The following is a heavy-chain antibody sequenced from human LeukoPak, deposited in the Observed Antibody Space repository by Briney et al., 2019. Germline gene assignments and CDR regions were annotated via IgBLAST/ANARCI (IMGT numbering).Heavy chain of an antibody. CDR2: INQDGNDK. J-gene: IGHJ4*02. D-gene: IGHD4-17*01. V-gene: IGHV3-7*03. CDR1: GITCFTYG. CDR3: TSGDYVDY. Sequence: GGSLRLACAKSGITCFTYGMKGVRPAPGKGLEWLANINQDGNDKYYVDAVRGRFTISRDNAKRSLYLQMSSLRAEDTAVYFCTSGDYVDYWGQGSLVTVSS.